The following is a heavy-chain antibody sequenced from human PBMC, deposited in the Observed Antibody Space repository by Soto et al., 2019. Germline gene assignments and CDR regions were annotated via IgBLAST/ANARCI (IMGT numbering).Heavy chain of an antibody. V-gene: IGHV1-2*02. CDR1: GYPFREYY. CDR2: INPNSGGT. D-gene: IGHD3-10*01. J-gene: IGHJ6*02. Sequence: QEQLVQSGAEVKKPGASVKVSCKTSGYPFREYYIHWMRQVAGQGLEWMGWINPNSGGTKYGKKFEGGITMTSHTSISPAYMEPRRLRSAATAVYYWARSLGGGGDYFYGMDVWGQGTAVIVSS. CDR3: ARSLGGGGDYFYGMDV.